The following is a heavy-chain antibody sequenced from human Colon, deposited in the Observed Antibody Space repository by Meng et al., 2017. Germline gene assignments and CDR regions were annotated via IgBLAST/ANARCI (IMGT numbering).Heavy chain of an antibody. J-gene: IGHJ5*02. V-gene: IGHV4-31*03. CDR3: ARYYYDSSGVTYFDP. CDR1: GNSISSGNHY. CDR2: FYFSGNT. Sequence: QGQLQESGPGLVKPSQTLSLTCIVTGNSISSGNHYWSWSRQHPGKGLEWIGYFYFSGNTYYNPSLKSRVTISVDTSKNQFSLNLRSVTAADTDVYYCARYYYDSSGVTYFDPWGQGTLVTVSS. D-gene: IGHD3-22*01.